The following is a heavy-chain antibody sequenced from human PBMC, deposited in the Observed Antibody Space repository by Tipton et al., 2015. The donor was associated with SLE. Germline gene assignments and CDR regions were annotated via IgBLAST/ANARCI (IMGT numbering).Heavy chain of an antibody. CDR1: GGSLRGYY. V-gene: IGHV4-34*01. CDR3: ARDEYRYDATGYHLLGHFDF. Sequence: TLSLTCAVYGGSLRGYYWSWIRQPPGKGLEWVGEINHSGRTNYSPSLKSRVTISMDASKNQFSLKLASMTAADTAVYYCARDEYRYDATGYHLLGHFDFWGQGTLVTVSS. CDR2: INHSGRT. D-gene: IGHD3-22*01. J-gene: IGHJ4*02.